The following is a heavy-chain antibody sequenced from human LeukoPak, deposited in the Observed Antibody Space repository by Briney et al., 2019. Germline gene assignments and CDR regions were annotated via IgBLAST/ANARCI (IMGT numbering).Heavy chain of an antibody. CDR2: ISSSSSYI. Sequence: GGSLRLSCAASGFTFSSYSMNWVRQAPGKGLEWVSSISSSSSYIYYADSVKGRFTISRDNAKNSLYLQMNSLRAEDTAVYYCATLPTITMVRGVMNDAFDIWGQGTMVTVSS. CDR3: ATLPTITMVRGVMNDAFDI. CDR1: GFTFSSYS. J-gene: IGHJ3*02. D-gene: IGHD3-10*01. V-gene: IGHV3-21*01.